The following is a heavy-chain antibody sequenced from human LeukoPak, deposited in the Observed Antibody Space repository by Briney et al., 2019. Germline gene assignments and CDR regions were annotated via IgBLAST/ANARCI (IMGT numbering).Heavy chain of an antibody. CDR1: GYTFTSYA. CDR3: ARGAVAGIPTPDY. J-gene: IGHJ4*02. V-gene: IGHV1-3*01. CDR2: INAGNGNT. D-gene: IGHD6-19*01. Sequence: ASVKVSCKASGYTFTSYAMHWVRQAPGQRLEWMGWINAGNGNTKYSQKFQGRVTITRDTSASTAYMELSSLRSEDTAVYYCARGAVAGIPTPDYGGQGPLVTVS.